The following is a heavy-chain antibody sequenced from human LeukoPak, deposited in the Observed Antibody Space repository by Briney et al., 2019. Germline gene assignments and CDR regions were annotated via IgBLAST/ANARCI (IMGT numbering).Heavy chain of an antibody. V-gene: IGHV1-8*01. CDR2: MNPNSGNT. Sequence: GASVKVSCKASGYTFTSYDINWVRQATGQGREWLGWMNPNSGNTGYAQKFQGRVTMTRNTSISTAYMELSSLRSEDTAVYYCARVWGRFGYNFRYWGQGTLVTVSS. J-gene: IGHJ4*02. CDR3: ARVWGRFGYNFRY. D-gene: IGHD5-24*01. CDR1: GYTFTSYD.